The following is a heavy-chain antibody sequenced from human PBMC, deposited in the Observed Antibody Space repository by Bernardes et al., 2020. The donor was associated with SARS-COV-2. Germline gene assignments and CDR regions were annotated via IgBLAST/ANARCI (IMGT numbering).Heavy chain of an antibody. Sequence: GGSLRLSCAASGFTFSNYGLHWVRQAPGKGLEWVAIIWYDGSKTKYADSVKGRFTISRDNSKNTVYLEINSLRGEDTAIYYCAREGGAVTGTGDYWGQGTLVTVS. CDR1: GFTFSNYG. J-gene: IGHJ4*02. D-gene: IGHD6-19*01. CDR2: IWYDGSKT. V-gene: IGHV3-33*01. CDR3: AREGGAVTGTGDY.